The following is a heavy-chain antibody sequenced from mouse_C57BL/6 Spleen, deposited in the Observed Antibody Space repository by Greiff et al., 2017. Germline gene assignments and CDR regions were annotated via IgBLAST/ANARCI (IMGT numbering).Heavy chain of an antibody. V-gene: IGHV1-50*01. CDR2: IDPSDSYT. J-gene: IGHJ1*03. CDR3: ARCWDWYFDV. CDR1: GYTFTSYW. D-gene: IGHD4-1*01. Sequence: QVQLQQPGAELVKPGASVKLSCKASGYTFTSYWMQGVKQRPGQGLEWIGEIDPSDSYTNYNQKFKGKATLTVDTSSSTAYMQLSSLTSEDSAVYYCARCWDWYFDVWGTGTTVTVSS.